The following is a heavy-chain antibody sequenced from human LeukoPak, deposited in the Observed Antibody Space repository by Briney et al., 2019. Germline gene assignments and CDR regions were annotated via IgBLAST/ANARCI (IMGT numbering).Heavy chain of an antibody. CDR2: INPNSGGT. CDR1: GYTFTGYY. CDR3: ARALRFLEWIHDAFDI. J-gene: IGHJ3*02. Sequence: ASVKVSCKASGYTFTGYYMHWVRQAPGQGLEWMGRINPNSGGTNYAQKFQGRVTMTRDTSISTAYMELCRLRSDDTAVYYCARALRFLEWIHDAFDIWGQGTMVTVSS. V-gene: IGHV1-2*06. D-gene: IGHD3-3*01.